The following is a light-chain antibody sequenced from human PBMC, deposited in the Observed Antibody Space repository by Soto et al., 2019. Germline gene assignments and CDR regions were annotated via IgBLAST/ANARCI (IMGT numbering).Light chain of an antibody. CDR2: GAS. Sequence: EIVMTQSPPTLSMSPGERATLSCRASQSVSSNLAWYQQKPGQAPRLLIYGASTRATGIPARFSGSGSGTEFTLTISSLQSEDFAVYYCQQYNNWPPYTFGQGTKLEIK. J-gene: IGKJ2*01. CDR3: QQYNNWPPYT. CDR1: QSVSSN. V-gene: IGKV3-15*01.